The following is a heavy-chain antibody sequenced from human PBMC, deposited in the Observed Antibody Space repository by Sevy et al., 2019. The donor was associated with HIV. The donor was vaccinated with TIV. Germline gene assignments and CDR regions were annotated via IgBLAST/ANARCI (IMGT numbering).Heavy chain of an antibody. CDR1: GFSFSSYW. J-gene: IGHJ4*02. Sequence: GGSLRLSCAASGFSFSSYWMHWVRQAPGKGQEWVANIKQDESGKYYLASVKGRFTISRDNAKNSVYLQMNSLRPEETAIYYCAGGNSGSFDYWGQGILVTVSS. V-gene: IGHV3-7*04. CDR2: IKQDESGK. CDR3: AGGNSGSFDY. D-gene: IGHD3-22*01.